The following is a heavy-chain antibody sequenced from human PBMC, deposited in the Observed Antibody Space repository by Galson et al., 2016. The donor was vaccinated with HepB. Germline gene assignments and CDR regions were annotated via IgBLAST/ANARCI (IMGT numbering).Heavy chain of an antibody. J-gene: IGHJ4*02. CDR2: ISYDGNNE. CDR1: GLTFSYYS. CDR3: ARDKPRPRVVGNYFDY. D-gene: IGHD2-2*01. Sequence: SLRLSCAASGLTFSYYSMHWVRQAPGRGLEWVAVISYDGNNEYYADSVKGRFTISRDTSKNTLYLQMNSLRAEDTAVYYCARDKPRPRVVGNYFDYWGQGTLVTVAS. V-gene: IGHV3-30-3*01.